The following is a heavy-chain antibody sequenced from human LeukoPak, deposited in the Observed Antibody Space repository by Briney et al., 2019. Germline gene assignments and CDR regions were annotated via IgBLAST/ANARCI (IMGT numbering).Heavy chain of an antibody. J-gene: IGHJ4*02. V-gene: IGHV3-30*02. CDR3: AKDLGNSFDY. Sequence: GGSLRLSCAASGFTFSGYGMHWVRQAPGKGLEWVAFIHYDGSDKYYADSVKGRCTISRDNSKNTLYLQMNSLRAEDTAVYYCAKDLGNSFDYWGQGTLVTVSS. CDR2: IHYDGSDK. D-gene: IGHD4-23*01. CDR1: GFTFSGYG.